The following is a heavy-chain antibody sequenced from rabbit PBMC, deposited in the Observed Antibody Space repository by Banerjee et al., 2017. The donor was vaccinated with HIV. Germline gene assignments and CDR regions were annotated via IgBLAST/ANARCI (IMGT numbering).Heavy chain of an antibody. CDR1: GFPFSNKAV. D-gene: IGHD6-1*01. CDR2: INAVTGKA. CDR3: ARGGTYGYAGYAYAMYYFNL. Sequence: EQLEESGGGLVKPEGSLTLTCKASGFPFSNKAVMCWVRQAPGKGLEWIACINAVTGKAVYASWAKGRFTFSKTSSTTVTLQMTSLTAADTATYFCARGGTYGYAGYAYAMYYFNLWGQGTLVTVS. V-gene: IGHV1S45*01. J-gene: IGHJ4*01.